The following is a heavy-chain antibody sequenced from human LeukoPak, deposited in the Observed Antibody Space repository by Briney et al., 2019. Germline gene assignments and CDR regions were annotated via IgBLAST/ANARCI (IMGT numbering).Heavy chain of an antibody. Sequence: PGRSLRLSCAASGFTFSSYAMSWVRQAPGKGLEWVSAISGSGGSTYYADSVKGRFTISRDNSKNTLYLQMNSLRAEATAVYYCARDLGYGGSLDYWGQGTLVTVSS. J-gene: IGHJ4*02. CDR1: GFTFSSYA. CDR3: ARDLGYGGSLDY. CDR2: ISGSGGST. D-gene: IGHD4-23*01. V-gene: IGHV3-23*01.